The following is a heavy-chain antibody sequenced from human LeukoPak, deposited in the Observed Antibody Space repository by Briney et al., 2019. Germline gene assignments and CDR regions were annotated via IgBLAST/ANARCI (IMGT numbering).Heavy chain of an antibody. D-gene: IGHD3-22*01. Sequence: GGSLRLSCAASGFTFSSYGMHWVRQAPGKGLEWVAVISYDGSNKYYADSVKGRFTISRDNSKNTLYLQMNSLRAEDTAVYYCARGAPDYYDSSGYLMHDAFDIWGQGTMVTVSS. CDR3: ARGAPDYYDSSGYLMHDAFDI. CDR1: GFTFSSYG. J-gene: IGHJ3*02. V-gene: IGHV3-30*03. CDR2: ISYDGSNK.